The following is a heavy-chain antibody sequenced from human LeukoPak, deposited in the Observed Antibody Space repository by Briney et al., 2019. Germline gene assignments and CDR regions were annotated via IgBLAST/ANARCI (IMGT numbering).Heavy chain of an antibody. Sequence: ASVKVSCKASGGTFSSYAISWVRQAPGQGLEWMGGIIPIFGTANYAQKFQGRVTITTDESTSTAYMELSSLRSEDTAVYYCARGEGYCSSTSCFFDYWGQGTLVTVSS. J-gene: IGHJ4*02. CDR2: IIPIFGTA. V-gene: IGHV1-69*05. CDR3: ARGEGYCSSTSCFFDY. CDR1: GGTFSSYA. D-gene: IGHD2-2*01.